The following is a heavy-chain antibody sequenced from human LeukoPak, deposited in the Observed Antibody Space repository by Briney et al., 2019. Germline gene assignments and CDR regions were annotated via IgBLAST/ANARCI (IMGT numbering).Heavy chain of an antibody. CDR1: AFTLSTYA. CDR3: AKSGRYCSGGSCYQEASLDY. D-gene: IGHD2-15*01. J-gene: IGHJ4*02. CDR2: ISGGAVST. V-gene: IGHV3-23*01. Sequence: GGSLRLSCAASAFTLSTYAMSWVRQAPGKGLEWDSGISGGAVSTNYADSVKGRFTISRDNSKNTLYLQMNSLRAEDTAVYYCAKSGRYCSGGSCYQEASLDYWGQGILVTVSS.